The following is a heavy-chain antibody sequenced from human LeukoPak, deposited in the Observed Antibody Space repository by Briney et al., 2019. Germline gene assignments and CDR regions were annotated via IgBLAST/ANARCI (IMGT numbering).Heavy chain of an antibody. CDR1: GGSIRSYY. J-gene: IGHJ4*02. V-gene: IGHV4-4*07. CDR3: ARADFWSGYRFDY. D-gene: IGHD3-3*01. CDR2: IYTNGST. Sequence: SETLSLTCSVSGGSIRSYYWSWIRQPAGKGLEWIGRIYTNGSTDYNPSLKSRVIVSLDTSKNQFSLKLTSVTAADTAIYYCARADFWSGYRFDYWGQGTLVTVSS.